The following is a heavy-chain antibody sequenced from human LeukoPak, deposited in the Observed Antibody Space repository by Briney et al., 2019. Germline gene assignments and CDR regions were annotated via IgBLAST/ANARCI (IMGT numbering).Heavy chain of an antibody. CDR3: ARVRLRGLDY. D-gene: IGHD4-17*01. Sequence: GGSLRLSCAVSGFTLSTYWMSWVRQAPGKGLEWVANIKQDGSERSYVDSVKGRFTMSRDNVKNSLYLQMNSLRAEDTAVYYCARVRLRGLDYWGQGTLVTVSS. J-gene: IGHJ4*02. CDR2: IKQDGSER. V-gene: IGHV3-7*01. CDR1: GFTLSTYW.